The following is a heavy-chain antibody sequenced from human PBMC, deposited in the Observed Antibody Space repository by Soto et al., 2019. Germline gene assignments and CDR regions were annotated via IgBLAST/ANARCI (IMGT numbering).Heavy chain of an antibody. V-gene: IGHV4-39*01. CDR1: GGSIITNTYS. D-gene: IGHD5-18*01. Sequence: SETLSLTCSVFGGSIITNTYSWGWIRQPPGKGLEWIGSVYYSGTTYYSPSLKSRVTISVDTSKNQFSLKQTSVTAADTAVYYCASLKGRVGYSYGYIDYWGLGTLVTVSS. J-gene: IGHJ4*02. CDR2: VYYSGTT. CDR3: ASLKGRVGYSYGYIDY.